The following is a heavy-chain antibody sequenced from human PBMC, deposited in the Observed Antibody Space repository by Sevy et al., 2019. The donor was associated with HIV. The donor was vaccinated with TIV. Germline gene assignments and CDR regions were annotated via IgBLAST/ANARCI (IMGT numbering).Heavy chain of an antibody. V-gene: IGHV3-48*03. J-gene: IGHJ5*02. Sequence: GGSLRLSCEASGFTFSSYEMNWVRQAPGKGLEWVSYLSSSGTTIKYADSVKGRFTISRDNAKNSLYMQMNSLGAEDTAVYYCARVDANYDKGFDPWGQGTLVTVSS. CDR3: ARVDANYDKGFDP. CDR2: LSSSGTTI. CDR1: GFTFSSYE. D-gene: IGHD3-22*01.